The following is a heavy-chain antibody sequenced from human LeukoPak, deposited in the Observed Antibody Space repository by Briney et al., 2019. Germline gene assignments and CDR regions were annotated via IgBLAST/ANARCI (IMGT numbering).Heavy chain of an antibody. V-gene: IGHV1-2*06. CDR1: GYTFTGYY. J-gene: IGHJ5*02. CDR2: INPNSGGT. Sequence: ASVKVSCTASGYTFTGYYMHWVRQAPGQGLEWMGRINPNSGGTNYAQKFQGRVTMTRDTTISTAYMELSRLRSDDTAVYYCARTGVDNWFDPWGQGTLVTVSS. CDR3: ARTGVDNWFDP. D-gene: IGHD5-12*01.